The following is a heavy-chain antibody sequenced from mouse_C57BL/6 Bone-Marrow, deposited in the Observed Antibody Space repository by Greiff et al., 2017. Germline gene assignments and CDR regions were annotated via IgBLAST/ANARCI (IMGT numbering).Heavy chain of an antibody. Sequence: EVQLQESGPELVKPGASVKIPCTASGYTFTDYNMDWVKQSHGKSLEWIGDINPNNGGTIYNQKFKGKATLTVDKSSSTAYLELRSLTSEDTAVYCCAREGYDYLDYWGQGTTLTVSS. V-gene: IGHV1-18*01. CDR2: INPNNGGT. CDR1: GYTFTDYN. J-gene: IGHJ2*01. D-gene: IGHD2-3*01. CDR3: AREGYDYLDY.